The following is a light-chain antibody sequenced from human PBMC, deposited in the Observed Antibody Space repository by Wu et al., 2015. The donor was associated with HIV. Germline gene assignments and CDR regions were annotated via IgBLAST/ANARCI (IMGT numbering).Light chain of an antibody. CDR2: VAS. J-gene: IGKJ1*01. V-gene: IGKV1-NL1*01. CDR3: QHYSNTRT. Sequence: DIQMTQSPSSLSASIGDRVTITCRASQGIGDSLVWYQHKPGKAPKSLMYVASRLGRVGSRPGSVAVGRGTNFTLTISSLHPEDFATYYCQHYSNTRTFGQGTKV. CDR1: QGIGDS.